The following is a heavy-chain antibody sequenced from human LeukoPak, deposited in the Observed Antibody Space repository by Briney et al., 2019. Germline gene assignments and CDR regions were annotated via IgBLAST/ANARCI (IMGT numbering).Heavy chain of an antibody. V-gene: IGHV1-8*01. CDR2: MNPNSGNT. D-gene: IGHD3-22*01. J-gene: IGHJ1*01. CDR3: ARGSNYYDSSGFSAHIQH. CDR1: GSTFSSYD. Sequence: GASVKVSCKASGSTFSSYDINWVRQATGQGLEWMGWMNPNSGNTGSAQKFQGRVTMTRNTSISTAYMELSSLRSEDTAVYYCARGSNYYDSSGFSAHIQHWGQGTLVTVSS.